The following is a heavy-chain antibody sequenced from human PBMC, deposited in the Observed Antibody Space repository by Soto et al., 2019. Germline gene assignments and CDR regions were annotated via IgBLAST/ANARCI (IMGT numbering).Heavy chain of an antibody. CDR1: GGTFSSYA. Sequence: SVKVSCKASGGTFSSYAISWVRQAPGQGLEWMGGIIPIFGTANYAQKFQGRVTITADESTSTAYMELSSLRSEDTAVYYCARDWAPGVVSTFDPWGQGTLVTVSS. V-gene: IGHV1-69*13. CDR2: IIPIFGTA. D-gene: IGHD2-15*01. J-gene: IGHJ5*02. CDR3: ARDWAPGVVSTFDP.